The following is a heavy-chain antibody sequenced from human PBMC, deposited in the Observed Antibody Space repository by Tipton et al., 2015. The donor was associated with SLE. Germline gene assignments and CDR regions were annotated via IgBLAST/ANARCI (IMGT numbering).Heavy chain of an antibody. D-gene: IGHD3-10*01. V-gene: IGHV4-59*07. J-gene: IGHJ5*02. CDR3: ARGTVGWFDP. CDR2: IYYSGST. Sequence: TLSLTCTVSGGSISSYYWSWIRQPPGKGLEWIEYIYYSGSTNYNPSLKSRVTISVDTSKNQFSLKLSSVTAADTAVYYCARGTVGWFDPWGQGTLVTVSS. CDR1: GGSISSYY.